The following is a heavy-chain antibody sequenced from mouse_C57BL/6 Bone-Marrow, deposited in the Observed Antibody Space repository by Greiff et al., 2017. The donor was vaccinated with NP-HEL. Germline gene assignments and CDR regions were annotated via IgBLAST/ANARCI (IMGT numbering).Heavy chain of an antibody. V-gene: IGHV1-50*01. CDR2: IDPSDSYT. CDR1: GYTFTSYW. CDR3: VYGSGY. Sequence: QVQLQQPGAELVKPGASVKLSCKASGYTFTSYWMQWVQQRPGQGLEWIGEIDPSDSYTNYNQKFKGQATLTVDTSSSTAYMQLSSLTSEDAAVYYCVYGSGYWGQGTTLTVSS. J-gene: IGHJ2*01. D-gene: IGHD1-1*01.